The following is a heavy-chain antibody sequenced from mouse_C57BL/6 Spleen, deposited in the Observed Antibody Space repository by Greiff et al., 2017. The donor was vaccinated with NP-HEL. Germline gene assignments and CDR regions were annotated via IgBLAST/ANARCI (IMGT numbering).Heavy chain of an antibody. J-gene: IGHJ3*01. D-gene: IGHD2-5*01. CDR2: IDPSDSET. CDR3: ARDYSNYAAY. CDR1: GYTFTSYW. V-gene: IGHV1-52*01. Sequence: QVQLQQPGAELVRPGSSVKLSCKASGYTFTSYWMHWVKQRPIQGLEWIGNIDPSDSETHYNQKFKDKATLTVDKSSSTAYMQLSSLTSEDSAVYYCARDYSNYAAYWGKGTLVTVSA.